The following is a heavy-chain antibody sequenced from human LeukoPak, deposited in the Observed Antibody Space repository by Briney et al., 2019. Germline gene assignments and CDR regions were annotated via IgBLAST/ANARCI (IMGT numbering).Heavy chain of an antibody. CDR3: ASSGSGWYGVGDY. Sequence: GGSLRLSCAASGFTVSSNYMSWVRQAPGKGLEWVSVIYSGGSTYYADSVKGRFTISRDNSKNTLYLQMNSLRAEDTAVYYCASSGSGWYGVGDYWGQGTLVTVSS. D-gene: IGHD6-19*01. CDR2: IYSGGST. J-gene: IGHJ4*02. V-gene: IGHV3-53*01. CDR1: GFTVSSNY.